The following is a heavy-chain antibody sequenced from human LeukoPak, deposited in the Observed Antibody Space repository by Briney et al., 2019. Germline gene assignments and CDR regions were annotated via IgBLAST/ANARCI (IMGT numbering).Heavy chain of an antibody. CDR2: IYHSGST. D-gene: IGHD6-19*01. CDR1: GDSVSSGSSY. CDR3: ARGSGWYFVY. Sequence: PAETLSLTCTVTGDSVSSGSSYWSWIRQPPGKGLEWIGYIYHSGSTNYNPSLKNRVTISLDTSKNQFSLKLSSVTAADTAVYYCARGSGWYFVYWGQGTLVTVSS. J-gene: IGHJ4*02. V-gene: IGHV4-61*01.